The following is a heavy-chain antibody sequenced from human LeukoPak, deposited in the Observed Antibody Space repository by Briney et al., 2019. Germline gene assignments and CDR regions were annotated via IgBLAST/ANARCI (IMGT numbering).Heavy chain of an antibody. CDR1: GFTFSSYG. Sequence: QPGGSLRLSCAASGFTFSSYGMHRVRQAPGKGLEWVAVIWYDGSNKYYADSVKGRFTISRDNSKNTLYLQMNSLRAEDTAVYYCAREGVSSWYTWISDYYYYGMDVWGQGTTVTVSS. V-gene: IGHV3-33*08. D-gene: IGHD6-13*01. CDR2: IWYDGSNK. J-gene: IGHJ6*02. CDR3: AREGVSSWYTWISDYYYYGMDV.